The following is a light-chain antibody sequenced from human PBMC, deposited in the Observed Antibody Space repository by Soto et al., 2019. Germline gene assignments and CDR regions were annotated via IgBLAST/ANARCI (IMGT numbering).Light chain of an antibody. V-gene: IGKV3-15*01. Sequence: EIVMTQSTSTLSVSPWERSTLSFRASQSVSSNLAWYQQKPGQAPRLLIYGASTRATGIPARFSGSGSGTEFTLTISRLEPEDFAVYYCQQYATSPITFGQGTLLEIK. J-gene: IGKJ5*01. CDR1: QSVSSN. CDR3: QQYATSPIT. CDR2: GAS.